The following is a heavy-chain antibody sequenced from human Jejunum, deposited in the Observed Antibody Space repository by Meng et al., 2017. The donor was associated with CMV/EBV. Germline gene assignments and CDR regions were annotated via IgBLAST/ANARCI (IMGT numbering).Heavy chain of an antibody. J-gene: IGHJ4*02. CDR1: GDSIDGGDYS. Sequence: QVQLQESGPGLVTPSXXLSLNCSVSGDSIDGGDYSWNWVRQPPGKGLEWIGYIYYNGNAYYNPSLKSQVTISVDTSKNQFSLRVNSVTAADTAVYFCARGGIFRGIDYWGPGTLVTVSS. CDR3: ARGGIFRGIDY. D-gene: IGHD3-10*01. CDR2: IYYNGNA. V-gene: IGHV4-30-4*08.